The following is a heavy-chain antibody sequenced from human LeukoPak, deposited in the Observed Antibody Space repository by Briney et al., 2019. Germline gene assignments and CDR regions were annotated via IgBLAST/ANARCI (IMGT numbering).Heavy chain of an antibody. D-gene: IGHD1-1*01. CDR1: GYSISSDYY. V-gene: IGHV4-38-2*02. J-gene: IGHJ5*02. CDR2: VHHSGRT. CDR3: ARDQLANLASRLFDP. Sequence: SETLSLTCTVSGYSISSDYYWGWIRPPPGKGLEWIGSVHHSGRTYYNPSLRSRVTISVDTSKHQFSLKLNSVTAADTAVYYCARDQLANLASRLFDPWGQGSLVTVSS.